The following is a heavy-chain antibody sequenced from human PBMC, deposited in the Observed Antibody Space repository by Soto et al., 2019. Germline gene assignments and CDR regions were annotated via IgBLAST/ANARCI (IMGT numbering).Heavy chain of an antibody. D-gene: IGHD3-10*01. J-gene: IGHJ6*02. V-gene: IGHV3-48*02. CDR1: GFTFSSYS. CDR3: ARGGSRGYYYYYGMDV. CDR2: ISSSSSTM. Sequence: GGSLRLSCAASGFTFSSYSMNWVRQAPGKGLEWVSYISSSSSTMYYADSVKGRFTISRDNAKNSLYLQMNSLRDEDTAVYYCARGGSRGYYYYYGMDVWGQGTTVTVSS.